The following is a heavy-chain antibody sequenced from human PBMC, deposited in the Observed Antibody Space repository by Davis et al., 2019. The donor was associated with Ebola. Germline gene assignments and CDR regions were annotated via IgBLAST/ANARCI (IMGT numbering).Heavy chain of an antibody. V-gene: IGHV4-59*12. Sequence: SETLSLTCTVSGGSISSYYWSWIRQPPGKGLEWIGYIYYSGSTNYNPSLKSRVTISVDTSKNQFSLKLSSVTAADTAVYYCARRPLLWFGELGMDVWGQGTTVTVSS. J-gene: IGHJ6*02. CDR2: IYYSGST. CDR3: ARRPLLWFGELGMDV. CDR1: GGSISSYY. D-gene: IGHD3-10*01.